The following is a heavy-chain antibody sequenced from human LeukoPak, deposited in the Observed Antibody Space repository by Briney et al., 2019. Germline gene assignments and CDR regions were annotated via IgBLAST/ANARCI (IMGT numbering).Heavy chain of an antibody. J-gene: IGHJ5*02. CDR2: IYYSGST. D-gene: IGHD6-13*01. CDR1: GGSISSYY. Sequence: PSETLSLTCTVSGGSISSYYWSWIRQPPGKGLEWIGYIYYSGSTNYNPSLKSRVTISVDTSKNQFSLKLSSVTAADTAVYYCARDAYDSSSYNWFDPWGQGTLVTVSS. CDR3: ARDAYDSSSYNWFDP. V-gene: IGHV4-59*01.